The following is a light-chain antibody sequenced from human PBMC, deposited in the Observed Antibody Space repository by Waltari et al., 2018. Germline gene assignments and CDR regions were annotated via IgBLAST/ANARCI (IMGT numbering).Light chain of an antibody. CDR1: SGSIASNY. Sequence: NFMLTQPHSVSESPGKTVTISCTRSSGSIASNYVQWYQQRPGSAPTTVIYEDNQRPAGVPDRCSGSIDSSSNSASLTISGLKTEDEADYYCQSYDSSNHGVFGGGTKLTVL. V-gene: IGLV6-57*03. CDR3: QSYDSSNHGV. J-gene: IGLJ3*02. CDR2: EDN.